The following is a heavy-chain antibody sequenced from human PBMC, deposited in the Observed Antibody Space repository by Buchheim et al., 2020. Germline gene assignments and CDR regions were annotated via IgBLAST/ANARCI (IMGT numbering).Heavy chain of an antibody. Sequence: QVQLVESGGGVVQPGRSLRLSCAASGFTFSSYAMHWVRQAPGKGLEWVAVISYDGSNKYYADSVKGRFTISRDNSKNTLYLQMNSLRAEDTAVYYCAREILAAVAGQPYFDYWGQGTL. CDR1: GFTFSSYA. V-gene: IGHV3-30-3*01. J-gene: IGHJ4*02. CDR3: AREILAAVAGQPYFDY. D-gene: IGHD6-19*01. CDR2: ISYDGSNK.